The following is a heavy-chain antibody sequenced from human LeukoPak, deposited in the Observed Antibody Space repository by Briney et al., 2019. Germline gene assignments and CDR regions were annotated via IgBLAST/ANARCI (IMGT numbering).Heavy chain of an antibody. J-gene: IGHJ4*02. V-gene: IGHV3-23*01. CDR2: ISYNSGRT. Sequence: PGGSLRLSCAASGFTFSSYAMSWVRQAPGEGLEWVSAISYNSGRTFYADSVKGRFTISRDNSKNTLYLQMNGLRAEDTAVYYCAKDMDIVSTTRPYFDYWGQGALVTVSS. D-gene: IGHD5/OR15-5a*01. CDR1: GFTFSSYA. CDR3: AKDMDIVSTTRPYFDY.